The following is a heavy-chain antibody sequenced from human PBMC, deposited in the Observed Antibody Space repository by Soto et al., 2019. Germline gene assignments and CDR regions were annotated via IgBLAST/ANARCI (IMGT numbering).Heavy chain of an antibody. V-gene: IGHV1-3*01. CDR1: GYTFTSYA. Sequence: VASVKVSCKASGYTFTSYAMHWVRQAPGQRLEWMGWINAGNGNTKYSQKFQGRVTITRDTSASTAYMELSSLRSEDTAVYYCASRGVGATYYYGMDVWGQGTTVTVSS. J-gene: IGHJ6*02. D-gene: IGHD1-26*01. CDR3: ASRGVGATYYYGMDV. CDR2: INAGNGNT.